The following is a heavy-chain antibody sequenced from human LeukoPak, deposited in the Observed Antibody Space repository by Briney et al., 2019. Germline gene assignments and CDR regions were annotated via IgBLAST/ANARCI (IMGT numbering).Heavy chain of an antibody. CDR2: IRNKAYGGTT. CDR1: GFTFSSYW. Sequence: GGSLRLSCAASGFTFSSYWMSWVRQAPGKGLEWVGFIRNKAYGGTTEYAASVKGRFTISRDDSKSIAYLQMNSLKTEDTAVYYCTRGVLLWFGELLDYYYYGMDVWGQGTTVTVSS. J-gene: IGHJ6*02. D-gene: IGHD3-10*01. V-gene: IGHV3-49*04. CDR3: TRGVLLWFGELLDYYYYGMDV.